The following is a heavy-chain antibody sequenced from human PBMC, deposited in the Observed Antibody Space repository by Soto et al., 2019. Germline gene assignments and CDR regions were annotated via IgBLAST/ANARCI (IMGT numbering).Heavy chain of an antibody. V-gene: IGHV3-33*01. CDR1: GFTFSSYG. CDR3: ARLMRYYDRSGYSDQADY. D-gene: IGHD3-22*01. J-gene: IGHJ4*02. CDR2: IWYDGSNK. Sequence: QVQLVESGGGVVQPGRSLRLSCAASGFTFSSYGMHWVRQAPGKGLEWVAVIWYDGSNKYYADSVKGRFTISRDNSKNTLYLQMNSLRAEDTAVYYCARLMRYYDRSGYSDQADYWGQGTLVTVSS.